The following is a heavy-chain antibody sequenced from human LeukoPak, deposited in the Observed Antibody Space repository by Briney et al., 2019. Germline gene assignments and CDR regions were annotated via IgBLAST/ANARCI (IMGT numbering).Heavy chain of an antibody. CDR1: GFTFNIYS. Sequence: PGGSLRLSCAASGFTFNIYSMYWVRQAPGKGLEWVASMSSDASSEYYADSAKGRFTISRDNSKNMLYLQINSLRAEDTAVYHCARKKMAAAGKGAFDYWGQGTLVTVSS. D-gene: IGHD6-13*01. V-gene: IGHV3-30*04. J-gene: IGHJ4*02. CDR3: ARKKMAAAGKGAFDY. CDR2: MSSDASSE.